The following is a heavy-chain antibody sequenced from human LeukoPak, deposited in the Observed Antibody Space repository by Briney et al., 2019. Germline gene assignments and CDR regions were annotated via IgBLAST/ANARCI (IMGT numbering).Heavy chain of an antibody. CDR1: GGSFSGYY. CDR2: INHSGST. Sequence: SETLSLTCAVYGGSFSGYYWSWIRQPPGKGLEWIGEINHSGSTNYNPSLKSRVTMSVDTSKNQFSLKLSSVTAADTAVYYCARDPSSAPDFDYWGQGTLVTVSS. V-gene: IGHV4-34*01. CDR3: ARDPSSAPDFDY. J-gene: IGHJ4*02.